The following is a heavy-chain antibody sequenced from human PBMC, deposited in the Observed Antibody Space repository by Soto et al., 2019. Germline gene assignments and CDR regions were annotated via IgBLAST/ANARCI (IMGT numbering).Heavy chain of an antibody. V-gene: IGHV6-1*01. CDR2: TYYRSKWYN. CDR1: GDSVSINSAA. J-gene: IGHJ6*02. Sequence: SQTLSLTCVISGDSVSINSAAWNLIRQSPSRGLEWLGRTYYRSKWYNDYAVSVKSRITINPDTSKNQFSLQLNSVTPEDTAVYYCARENYYYGMDVWGQGTTVTVSS. CDR3: ARENYYYGMDV.